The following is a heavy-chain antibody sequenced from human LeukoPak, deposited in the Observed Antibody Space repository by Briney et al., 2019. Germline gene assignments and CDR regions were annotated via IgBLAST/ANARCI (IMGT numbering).Heavy chain of an antibody. V-gene: IGHV3-23*01. D-gene: IGHD6-19*01. CDR2: ISGSGGST. Sequence: GGSLRLSCAASGFTVSSNYTSWVRQAPGKGLEWVSAISGSGGSTYYADSVKGRFTISRDNSKNTLYLQMNSLRAEDTAVYYCAYSSGWYETYFDYWGQGTLVTVSS. J-gene: IGHJ4*02. CDR3: AYSSGWYETYFDY. CDR1: GFTVSSNY.